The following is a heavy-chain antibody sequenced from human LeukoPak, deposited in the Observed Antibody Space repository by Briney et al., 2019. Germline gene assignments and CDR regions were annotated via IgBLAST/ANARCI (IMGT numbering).Heavy chain of an antibody. Sequence: GRSLRLSCAASGFTFDDYAMHWVRQAPGKGLEWVSGISWNSGSIGYADSVKGRFTISRDNAKNSLYLQMNSLRAEDTALYYCAKGGGYSSSWYLYFDYWGQGTLVTVSS. CDR3: AKGGGYSSSWYLYFDY. V-gene: IGHV3-9*01. CDR1: GFTFDDYA. CDR2: ISWNSGSI. J-gene: IGHJ4*02. D-gene: IGHD6-13*01.